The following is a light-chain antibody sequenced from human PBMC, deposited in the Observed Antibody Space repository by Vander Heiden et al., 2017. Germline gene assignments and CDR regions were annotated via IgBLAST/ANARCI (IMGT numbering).Light chain of an antibody. CDR1: KLGDKY. J-gene: IGLJ3*02. V-gene: IGLV3-1*01. CDR3: QAWDSSTGV. CDR2: QDS. Sequence: SSRLPPPPSVPVSPGQTSSIACSGDKLGDKYACGQQQKPGHAPVLVIYQDSKRPSGIPDRFSGSNAGNTATLTISGTQAMDEADYYCQAWDSSTGVFGGGTKLTVL.